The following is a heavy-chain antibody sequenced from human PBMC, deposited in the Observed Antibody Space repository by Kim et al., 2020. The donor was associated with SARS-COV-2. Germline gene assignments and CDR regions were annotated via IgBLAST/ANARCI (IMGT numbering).Heavy chain of an antibody. CDR3: TTVVPAAIRYGVDY. D-gene: IGHD2-2*02. CDR2: IKSKTDGGTT. Sequence: GGSLRLSCAASGFTFSNAWMSWVRQAPGKGLEWVGRIKSKTDGGTTDYAAPVKGRFTISRDDSKNTLYLQMNSLKTEDTAVYYCTTVVPAAIRYGVDYWGQGTLVTVSS. CDR1: GFTFSNAW. V-gene: IGHV3-15*01. J-gene: IGHJ4*02.